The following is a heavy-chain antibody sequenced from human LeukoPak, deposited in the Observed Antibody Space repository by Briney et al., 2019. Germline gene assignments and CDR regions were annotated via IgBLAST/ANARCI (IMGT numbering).Heavy chain of an antibody. CDR1: GFTFSSYA. V-gene: IGHV3-21*01. CDR2: ISSSSSYI. J-gene: IGHJ2*01. CDR3: ARENLPVVVTAIRVDWYFDL. D-gene: IGHD2-21*02. Sequence: PGGSLRLSCAASGFTFSSYAMNWVRQAPGKGLEWVSSISSSSSYIYYADSVKGRFTISRDNAKNSLYLQMNSLRAEDAAVYYCARENLPVVVTAIRVDWYFDLWGRGTLVTVSS.